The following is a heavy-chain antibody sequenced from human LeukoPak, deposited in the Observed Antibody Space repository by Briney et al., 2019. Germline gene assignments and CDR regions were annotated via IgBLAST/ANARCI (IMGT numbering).Heavy chain of an antibody. V-gene: IGHV4-59*01. CDR1: GGSISSYY. CDR3: ARDPGGYFDY. CDR2: IYYSGST. J-gene: IGHJ4*02. Sequence: SETLSLTCTVSGGSISSYYWSWIRQPPGKGLEWIGYIYYSGSTNYNPSLKSRVTISVDTSKNQFSLKLSSVTAADTAVYYCARDPGGYFDYWGQGTLVTVSS. D-gene: IGHD3-16*01.